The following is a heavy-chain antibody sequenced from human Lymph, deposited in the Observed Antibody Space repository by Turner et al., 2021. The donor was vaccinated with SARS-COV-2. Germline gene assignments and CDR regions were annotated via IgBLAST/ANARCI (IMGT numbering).Heavy chain of an antibody. CDR2: IYYRGST. J-gene: IGHJ5*02. CDR3: ARETVNNWVDP. Sequence: QVQLQESGPRLVKPLETLSLTCTVSGGSMNSNYWSWIRQPPGKRLAWIGYIYYRGSTNYNPSLESRVTISVDKSRNQFSLNLTSVTAADTAIYYCARETVNNWVDPWGQGTLVTVSS. D-gene: IGHD2-21*02. CDR1: GGSMNSNY. V-gene: IGHV4-59*01.